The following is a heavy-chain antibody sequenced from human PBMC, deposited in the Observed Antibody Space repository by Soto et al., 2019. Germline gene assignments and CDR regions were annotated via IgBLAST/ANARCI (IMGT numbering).Heavy chain of an antibody. D-gene: IGHD2-2*01. CDR3: ARAPYYCSSTSCYPGTYFDY. CDR2: IWYDGSNK. V-gene: IGHV3-33*01. CDR1: GFTFSSYG. Sequence: GGSVRLSCAASGFTFSSYGMHWVRQAPGKGLEWVAVIWYDGSNKYYADSVKGRFTISRDNSKNTLYLQMNSLRAEDTAVYYCARAPYYCSSTSCYPGTYFDYWGQGTLVTVSS. J-gene: IGHJ4*02.